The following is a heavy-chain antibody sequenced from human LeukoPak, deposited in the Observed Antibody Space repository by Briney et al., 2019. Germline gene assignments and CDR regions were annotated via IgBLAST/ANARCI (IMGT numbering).Heavy chain of an antibody. CDR3: ARDRQSTYYWCPDY. J-gene: IGHJ4*02. D-gene: IGHD2-8*02. CDR2: ISYDGSNK. CDR1: GFTFSSYA. V-gene: IGHV3-30*04. Sequence: PGRSLRLSCAASGFTFSSYAMHWVRQAPGKGLEWVAVISYDGSNKYYADSVKGRFTISRDNSKNTLYLQMNSLRAEDTAVYYCARDRQSTYYWCPDYWGQGTLVTVSS.